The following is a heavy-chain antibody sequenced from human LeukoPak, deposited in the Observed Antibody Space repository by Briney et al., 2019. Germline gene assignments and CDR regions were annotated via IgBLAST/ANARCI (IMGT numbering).Heavy chain of an antibody. CDR1: GYSISSGSHC. CDR3: ARLYGSGSLRDYYYYMDV. J-gene: IGHJ6*03. D-gene: IGHD3-10*01. Sequence: PSETLSLTCAFSGYSISSGSHCWGWIRQPPGKGLEWIGSIYYSGSTYYNPSLKSRVTISPDTSKNQFSLKLSSVTAADTAVYYCARLYGSGSLRDYYYYMDVWGKGTTVTVSS. CDR2: IYYSGST. V-gene: IGHV4-39*01.